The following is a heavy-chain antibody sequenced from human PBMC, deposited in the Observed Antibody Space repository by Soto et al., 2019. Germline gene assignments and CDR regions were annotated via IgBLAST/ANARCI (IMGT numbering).Heavy chain of an antibody. J-gene: IGHJ6*04. V-gene: IGHV1-69*13. Sequence: ASVNVSCKASGGTFSSYAISWVRQAPGQGLEWMGGIIPIFGTANYAQKFQGRVTITADESTSTAYMELSSLRSEDTAVYYCARGSITIFGVVINYYGMDVWGKGNTVTVSS. D-gene: IGHD3-3*01. CDR3: ARGSITIFGVVINYYGMDV. CDR1: GGTFSSYA. CDR2: IIPIFGTA.